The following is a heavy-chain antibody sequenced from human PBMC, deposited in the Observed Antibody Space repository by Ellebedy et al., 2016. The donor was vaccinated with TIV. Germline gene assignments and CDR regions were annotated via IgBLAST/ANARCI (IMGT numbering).Heavy chain of an antibody. CDR1: GIIFSSYT. Sequence: PGGSLRLSCAASGIIFSSYTMNWVRQAPGKGLEWVSSISSSRTYIYYADSVKGRFTISRDNAKNSLYLQMSSLRAEDTAVYYCARDRGGFGESTTNYYYGMDVWGQGTTVTVSS. CDR2: ISSSRTYI. J-gene: IGHJ6*02. D-gene: IGHD3-10*01. CDR3: ARDRGGFGESTTNYYYGMDV. V-gene: IGHV3-21*01.